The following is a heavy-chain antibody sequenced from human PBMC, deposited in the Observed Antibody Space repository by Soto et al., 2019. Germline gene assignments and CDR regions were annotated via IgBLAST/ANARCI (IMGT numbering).Heavy chain of an antibody. CDR3: ARGVYDSSGYYSFDY. CDR1: GYTFTSYA. V-gene: IGHV1-3*01. J-gene: IGHJ4*02. D-gene: IGHD3-22*01. Sequence: ASLKVSCKASGYTFTSYAMHWVRQAPGQRLEWMGWINAGNGNTKYSQKFQGRVTITRDTSASTAYMELSSLRSEDTAVYYCARGVYDSSGYYSFDYWGQGTLVTVSS. CDR2: INAGNGNT.